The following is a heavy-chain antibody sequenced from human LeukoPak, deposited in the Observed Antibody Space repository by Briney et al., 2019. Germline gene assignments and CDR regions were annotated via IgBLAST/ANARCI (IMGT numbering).Heavy chain of an antibody. CDR2: INHGGNT. J-gene: IGHJ6*03. V-gene: IGHV4-34*01. D-gene: IGHD3-10*01. CDR1: GGSFSGYY. Sequence: SETLSLTCAVYGGSFSGYYCSWIRQPPGKGLEWIGEINHGGNTNYNPSLKSRVTISLDTSKNQFSLKLRSVTAADKAVYYCARYCSGSGSLYYYYYYMDVWGKGTTVTVSS. CDR3: ARYCSGSGSLYYYYYYMDV.